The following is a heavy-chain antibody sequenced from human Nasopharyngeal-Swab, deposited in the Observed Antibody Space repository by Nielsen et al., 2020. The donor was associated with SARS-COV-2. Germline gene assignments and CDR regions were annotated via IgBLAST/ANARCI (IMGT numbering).Heavy chain of an antibody. CDR1: GGSFSGYY. CDR2: INHSGST. J-gene: IGHJ4*02. V-gene: IGHV4-34*01. CDR3: AREDTAMGEIFDY. D-gene: IGHD5-18*01. Sequence: SETLSLTCAVYGGSFSGYYWSWIRQSPGKGLEWIGEINHSGSTNYNPSLKSRVTISVDTSKNQFSLKLSSVTAADTAVYYCAREDTAMGEIFDYWGQGTLVTVSS.